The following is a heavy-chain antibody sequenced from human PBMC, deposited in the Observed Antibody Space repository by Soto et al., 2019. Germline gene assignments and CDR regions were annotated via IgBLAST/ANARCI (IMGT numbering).Heavy chain of an antibody. D-gene: IGHD1-1*01. CDR3: ARDRTNDASYYYYGMDV. V-gene: IGHV1-18*01. J-gene: IGHJ6*02. CDR1: GYTFTSYG. Sequence: QVQLVQSGAEVKKPGASVKVSCKASGYTFTSYGISWVRQAPGQGLEWMGWISAYNGNTNYAQKLQGRVTMTTDTSQSKXYMELRSLRSDDTAVYYCARDRTNDASYYYYGMDVWGQGTTVTVSS. CDR2: ISAYNGNT.